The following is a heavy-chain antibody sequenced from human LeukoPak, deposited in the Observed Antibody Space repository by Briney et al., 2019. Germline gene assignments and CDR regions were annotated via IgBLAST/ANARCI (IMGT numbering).Heavy chain of an antibody. CDR1: GFTFSNYW. CDR2: IKQDATEK. CDR3: ARDPYFDSSGYYFDHYYYYYGLDV. V-gene: IGHV3-7*01. J-gene: IGHJ6*02. Sequence: PGWSLRLSCTASGFTFSNYWFNWVRQAPGKGLEWVANIKQDATEKYYVDSVKSRFTISRDNAKNSLYLQMNSLRAEDTAVYYCARDPYFDSSGYYFDHYYYYYGLDVWGQGTTVTVSS. D-gene: IGHD3-22*01.